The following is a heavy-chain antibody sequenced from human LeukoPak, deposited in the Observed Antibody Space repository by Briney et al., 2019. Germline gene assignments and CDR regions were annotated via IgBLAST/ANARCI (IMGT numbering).Heavy chain of an antibody. CDR1: AFTFSSYA. CDR3: ARDEYSTMVRGVIPHDAFDI. D-gene: IGHD3-10*01. J-gene: IGHJ3*02. V-gene: IGHV3-30*04. Sequence: PGRSLRLSCAASAFTFSSYAMHWVRQAPGRGLGWVAVMSFDGSHKCYADSVKGRFTISRDNSKNTLYLQMNSLRAEDTAVYYCARDEYSTMVRGVIPHDAFDIWGQGTMVTVSS. CDR2: MSFDGSHK.